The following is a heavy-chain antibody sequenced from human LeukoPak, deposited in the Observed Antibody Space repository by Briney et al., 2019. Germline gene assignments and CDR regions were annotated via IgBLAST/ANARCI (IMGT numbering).Heavy chain of an antibody. V-gene: IGHV3-7*01. J-gene: IGHJ4*02. CDR2: INQDGSEE. CDR3: VRDGGVSGYDLLDC. D-gene: IGHD5-12*01. Sequence: NINQDGSEEHYMDSVKARFTISRDNAKNSLSLQMNSLTAEDTAVYYCVRDGGVSGYDLLDCWGQGTLVTVSS.